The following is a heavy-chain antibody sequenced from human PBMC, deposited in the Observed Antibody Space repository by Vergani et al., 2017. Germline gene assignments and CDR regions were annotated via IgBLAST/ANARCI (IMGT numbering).Heavy chain of an antibody. Sequence: EVQLLESGGDLVQPGGSLRLSCAASGFTFIMHAMRWVRQAPGKGLEWVSTLSASYRRTHYAASVKGRFTISRDISKNTLFLHMNSLRPEDTAVYYCAKVGRSEVAGTFGAFDIWGQGTMVTVSS. CDR3: AKVGRSEVAGTFGAFDI. CDR1: GFTFIMHA. V-gene: IGHV3-23*01. D-gene: IGHD6-19*01. J-gene: IGHJ3*02. CDR2: LSASYRRT.